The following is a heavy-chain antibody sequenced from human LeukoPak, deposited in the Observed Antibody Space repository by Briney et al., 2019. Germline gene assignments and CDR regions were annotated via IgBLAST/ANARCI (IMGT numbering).Heavy chain of an antibody. CDR1: GYTFTSYD. CDR2: MNPNSGNT. V-gene: IGHV1-8*01. D-gene: IGHD3-3*01. J-gene: IGHJ5*02. CDR3: VRAPSRRSGYYENWFDP. Sequence: ASVKVSCKASGYTFTSYDINWVRQATGQGLEWMGWMNPNSGNTGYAQKFQGRVTMTRNTSISTAYMELSSLRSEDTAVYYCVRAPSRRSGYYENWFDPWGQGTLVTVSS.